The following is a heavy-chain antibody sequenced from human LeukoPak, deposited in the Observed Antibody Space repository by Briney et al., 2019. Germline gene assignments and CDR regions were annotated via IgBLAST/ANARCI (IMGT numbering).Heavy chain of an antibody. V-gene: IGHV3-7*01. J-gene: IGHJ4*02. CDR3: ASLWFGGL. CDR2: IKEDGSEE. Sequence: GGSLRLSCVAPGFTFSKYWMTWVRQAPGKGLEWVANIKEDGSEEFYDDSVKGRFTISRDNAKNSVYLQMNSLRGEDTAVYYCASLWFGGLWGQGTQVTVSS. D-gene: IGHD3-10*01. CDR1: GFTFSKYW.